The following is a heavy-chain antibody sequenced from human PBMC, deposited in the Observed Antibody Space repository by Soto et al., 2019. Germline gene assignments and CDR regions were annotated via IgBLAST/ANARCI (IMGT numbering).Heavy chain of an antibody. D-gene: IGHD6-13*01. Sequence: SVKVSCKASGFTFSSSGIHWVRQARGQRLEWIGWIVVGSGNTNYAQKFQERVTITRDVSTNTAYMELTSLRSEDTAVYYCARDRFNSIAAAAKGRLFWFDPWGQGTLVTVSS. V-gene: IGHV1-58*02. CDR3: ARDRFNSIAAAAKGRLFWFDP. CDR1: GFTFSSSG. J-gene: IGHJ5*02. CDR2: IVVGSGNT.